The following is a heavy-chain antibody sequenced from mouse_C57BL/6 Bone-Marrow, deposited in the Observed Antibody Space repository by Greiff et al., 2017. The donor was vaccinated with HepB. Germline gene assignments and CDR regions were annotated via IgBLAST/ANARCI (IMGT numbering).Heavy chain of an antibody. CDR3: ASGGYAMDY. V-gene: IGHV2-6*01. J-gene: IGHJ4*01. CDR1: GFSLTSYG. Sequence: VQRVESGPGLVAPSQSLSITCTVSGFSLTSYGVDWVRQSPGKGLEWLGVIWRVGSTNYNSALKSRLSISKDNSKSQVFLKMNSLQTDDTAMYYCASGGYAMDYWGQGTSVTVSS. CDR2: IWRVGST.